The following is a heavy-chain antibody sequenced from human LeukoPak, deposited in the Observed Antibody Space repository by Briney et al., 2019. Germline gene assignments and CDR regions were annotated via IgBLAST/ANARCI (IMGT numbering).Heavy chain of an antibody. CDR2: FDPEDGET. J-gene: IGHJ6*03. CDR3: ATRNCSSTSCYSPYYYYYMDV. V-gene: IGHV1-24*01. D-gene: IGHD2-2*01. CDR1: GYTLTELS. Sequence: ASVTVSCKVSGYTLTELSMHWVRQAPGKGLEWMGGFDPEDGETIYAQKFQGRVTMTEDTSTDTAYMELSSLRSEDTAVYYCATRNCSSTSCYSPYYYYYMDVWGKGTTVTVSS.